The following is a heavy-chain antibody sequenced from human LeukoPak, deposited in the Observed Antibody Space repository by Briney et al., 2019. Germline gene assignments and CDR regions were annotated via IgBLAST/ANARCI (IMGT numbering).Heavy chain of an antibody. CDR1: GGSFSGYY. D-gene: IGHD3-3*01. V-gene: IGHV4-34*01. CDR2: INHSGST. J-gene: IGHJ5*02. CDR3: ARVRVNWFDP. Sequence: SENLSLTCAVYGGSFSGYYWSWIRQPPGKGLEWIGEINHSGSTNYNPSLKSRVTISVDTSKNQFSLKLSSVTAADTAVYYCARVRVNWFDPWGQGTLVTVSS.